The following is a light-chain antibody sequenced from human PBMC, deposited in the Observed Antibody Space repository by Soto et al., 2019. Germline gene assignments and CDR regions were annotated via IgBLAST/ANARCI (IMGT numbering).Light chain of an antibody. Sequence: EIVLTQSPGTLSLSPGERATLSCRASQSVSSSSLAWYQQKPGQAPRLLISGASSRATGIPDRFSGGGSGTDFTLTISRLEPEDFAVYYCQQYGNTPLTFGGGTKVDIK. J-gene: IGKJ4*01. CDR2: GAS. CDR3: QQYGNTPLT. CDR1: QSVSSSS. V-gene: IGKV3-20*01.